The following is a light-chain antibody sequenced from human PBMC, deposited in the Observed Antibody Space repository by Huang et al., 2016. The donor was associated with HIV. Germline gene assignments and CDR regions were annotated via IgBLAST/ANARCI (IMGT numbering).Light chain of an antibody. Sequence: DIQMTQSPSSLSASVGDRVIMTCRASQTITTYLNWYQQRPGKAPQLLIYAASILQSGVPSRFSGSGSGTDFTLTISSLQPEDFATYYCQQSYSSLLSFGGGTKVAIK. CDR2: AAS. J-gene: IGKJ4*01. CDR3: QQSYSSLLS. CDR1: QTITTY. V-gene: IGKV1-39*01.